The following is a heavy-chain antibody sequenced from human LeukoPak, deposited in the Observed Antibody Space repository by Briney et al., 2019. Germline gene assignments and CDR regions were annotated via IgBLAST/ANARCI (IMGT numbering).Heavy chain of an antibody. V-gene: IGHV1-2*02. D-gene: IGHD6-19*01. J-gene: IGHJ4*02. CDR3: ARTGIAVAGISGYFDY. CDR1: GYTFTDYY. CDR2: INPNSGGT. Sequence: ASVKVSCKASGYTFTDYYIHWVRQAPGQGLEWMGWINPNSGGTNYAQNFQGRVTMTRDTPISTAYVELSRLRSDDTAVYYCARTGIAVAGISGYFDYWGQGTLVTVSS.